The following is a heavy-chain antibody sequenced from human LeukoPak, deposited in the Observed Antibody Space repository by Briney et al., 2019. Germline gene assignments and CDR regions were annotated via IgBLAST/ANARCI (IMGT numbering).Heavy chain of an antibody. CDR2: FYISGST. CDR3: ARGEWLAGAFDY. D-gene: IGHD6-19*01. Sequence: SETLSLTCTVSGDSISNYYWSWIRQPAGKELEWIGRFYISGSTNYKPSLKSRVTISVDKSKNQFYLKVRSVTAADTAVYYCARGEWLAGAFDYWGQGSLVTVSS. CDR1: GDSISNYY. J-gene: IGHJ4*02. V-gene: IGHV4-4*07.